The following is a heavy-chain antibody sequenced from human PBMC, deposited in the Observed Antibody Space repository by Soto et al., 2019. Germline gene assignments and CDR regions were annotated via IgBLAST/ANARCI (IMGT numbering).Heavy chain of an antibody. J-gene: IGHJ4*02. V-gene: IGHV1-3*01. D-gene: IGHD3-22*01. CDR3: ARGDYYDIHDY. Sequence: QVQLVQSGAEVKKPGASVKVSCKASGYTFTSYAMHWVRQAPGQRLEWMGWINAGNGNTKYSQKFQGRVTITRDTSVSKAYMEVSSLRSEDTAVYYCARGDYYDIHDYWGQGTLVTVSS. CDR2: INAGNGNT. CDR1: GYTFTSYA.